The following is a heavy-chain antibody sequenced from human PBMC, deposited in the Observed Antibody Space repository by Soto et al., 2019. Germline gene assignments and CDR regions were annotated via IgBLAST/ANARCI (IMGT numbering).Heavy chain of an antibody. CDR3: AREFRTVPGYYYYGMDV. D-gene: IGHD2-21*02. CDR2: IDPSDSYT. CDR1: GYSFTSYW. V-gene: IGHV5-10-1*01. J-gene: IGHJ6*02. Sequence: PGESLKISCKGSGYSFTSYWISWVRQMPGKGLEWMGRIDPSDSYTNYSPSFQGHVTISADKSISTAYLQWSSLKASDTAMYYCAREFRTVPGYYYYGMDVWGQGTTVTVSS.